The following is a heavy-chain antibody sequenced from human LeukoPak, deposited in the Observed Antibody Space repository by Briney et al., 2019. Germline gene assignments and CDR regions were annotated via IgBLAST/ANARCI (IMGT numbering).Heavy chain of an antibody. J-gene: IGHJ2*01. D-gene: IGHD6-13*01. CDR1: GYTFTGYY. Sequence: ASVKVSCKASGYTFTGYYMHWVRQAPGQGLEWMGWINPNSGGTNYAQKFQGRVTMTRDTSISTAYMELSRLTSDDTAVYYCARVRRSSSWWYFDLWGRGTLVTVSS. CDR3: ARVRRSSSWWYFDL. CDR2: INPNSGGT. V-gene: IGHV1-2*02.